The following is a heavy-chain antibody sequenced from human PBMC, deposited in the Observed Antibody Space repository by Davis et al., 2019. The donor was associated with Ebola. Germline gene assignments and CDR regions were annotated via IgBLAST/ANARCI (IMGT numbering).Heavy chain of an antibody. Sequence: GESLKISCSASGFTLNNYAMHWVRQAPGRGLDFVSGLNDIGGKTHYADSVKGRFTISRDDSRSTVYLQMSSLTVEDTGLYYCVKDRRWSYAFDIWGQGTMVTVSS. V-gene: IGHV3-64D*06. CDR1: GFTLNNYA. J-gene: IGHJ3*02. CDR3: VKDRRWSYAFDI. D-gene: IGHD3-3*01. CDR2: LNDIGGKT.